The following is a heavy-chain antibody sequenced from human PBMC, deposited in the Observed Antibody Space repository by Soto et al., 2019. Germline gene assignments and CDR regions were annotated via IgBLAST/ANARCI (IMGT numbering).Heavy chain of an antibody. CDR2: IWYDGSNK. CDR3: ARKMILEWLTVPTGDYYMDV. V-gene: IGHV3-33*01. D-gene: IGHD3-3*01. CDR1: GFTFSSYG. J-gene: IGHJ6*03. Sequence: GGSLRLSCAASGFTFSSYGMHWVRQAPGKGLEWVAVIWYDGSNKYYADSVKGRFTISRDNSKNTLYLQMNSLRAEDTAVYYCARKMILEWLTVPTGDYYMDVWGKGTTVTVSS.